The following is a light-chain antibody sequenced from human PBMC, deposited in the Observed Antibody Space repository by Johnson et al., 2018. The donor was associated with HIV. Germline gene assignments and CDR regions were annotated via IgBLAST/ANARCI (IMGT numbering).Light chain of an antibody. CDR2: DNN. CDR3: GTWDSSLGTYV. J-gene: IGLJ1*01. CDR1: SSNIGNKY. V-gene: IGLV1-51*01. Sequence: QSVLTQPPSVSAAPGQKVTISCSGSSSNIGNKYVSWYQQFPGTAPKLLIYDNNKRPSGIPDRFSGSKSGTSATLGITGLQTGDEADYYCGTWDSSLGTYVFGTGAKVTVL.